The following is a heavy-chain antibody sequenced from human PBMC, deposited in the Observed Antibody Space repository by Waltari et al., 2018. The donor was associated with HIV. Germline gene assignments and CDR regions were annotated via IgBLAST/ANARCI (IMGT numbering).Heavy chain of an antibody. CDR1: GGSISSYY. D-gene: IGHD5-12*01. CDR3: ARGDGYNFRDAFDI. V-gene: IGHV4-59*01. J-gene: IGHJ3*02. CDR2: IYYSGST. Sequence: QVQLQESGPGLVKPSETLSLTCTVSGGSISSYYWSWIRQPPGKGLEWIGYIYYSGSTNYNPSLKSRVTISVDTSKNQFSLKLSSVTAADTAVYYCARGDGYNFRDAFDIWGQGTMVTVSS.